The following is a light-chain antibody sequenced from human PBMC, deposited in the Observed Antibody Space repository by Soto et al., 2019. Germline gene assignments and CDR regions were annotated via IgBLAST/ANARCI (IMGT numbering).Light chain of an antibody. CDR2: RAS. CDR3: QHYQNLWA. CDR1: QCVYSN. J-gene: IGKJ1*01. Sequence: EIVMTPSPATLSVSPGERATLSFRASQCVYSNVAWYQQRPGQAPRLLIYRASTRATGIPARFSGSGSGTEFTLTISSLQSEDFAVYYCQHYQNLWAFGQGTKVDI. V-gene: IGKV3-15*01.